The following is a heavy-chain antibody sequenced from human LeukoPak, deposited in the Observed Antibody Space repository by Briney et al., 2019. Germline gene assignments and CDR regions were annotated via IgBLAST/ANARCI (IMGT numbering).Heavy chain of an antibody. J-gene: IGHJ4*02. CDR1: GGSFSGYY. V-gene: IGHV4-34*01. D-gene: IGHD4-23*01. CDR3: ARGRPYGRNFDY. CDR2: INHSGST. Sequence: PSETLSLTCAVYGGSFSGYYWSWIRQPPGKGLEWIGEINHSGSTNYNPSLKSRVTISVDTSKNQFSLKLSSVTAADTAVYYYARGRPYGRNFDYWGQGTLVTVSS.